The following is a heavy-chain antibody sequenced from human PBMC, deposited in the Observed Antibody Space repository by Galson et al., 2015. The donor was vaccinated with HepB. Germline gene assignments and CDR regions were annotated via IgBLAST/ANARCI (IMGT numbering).Heavy chain of an antibody. Sequence: SLRLSCAASGFTFSSYSMNWVRQAPGKGLEWVSSISSSSSYIYYADSVKGRFTISGDNAKNSLYLQMNSLRAEDTAVYYCARVGYGDYEEAFDIWGQGTMVTVSS. J-gene: IGHJ3*02. CDR1: GFTFSSYS. CDR3: ARVGYGDYEEAFDI. CDR2: ISSSSSYI. D-gene: IGHD4-17*01. V-gene: IGHV3-21*01.